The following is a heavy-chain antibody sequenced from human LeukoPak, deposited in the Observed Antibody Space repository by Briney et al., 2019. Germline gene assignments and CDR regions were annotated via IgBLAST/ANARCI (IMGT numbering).Heavy chain of an antibody. Sequence: GESLKISCYGSGYSFTNSWIGWVRQMPGKGLEWIGIISPSGSEIRDSPSFRGQVTISVDKSITTAYLQWSALKASDTAMYYCARHIAGNYYFDYWGQGTLVTASS. V-gene: IGHV5-51*01. CDR1: GYSFTNSW. CDR3: ARHIAGNYYFDY. J-gene: IGHJ4*02. CDR2: ISPSGSEI. D-gene: IGHD1-7*01.